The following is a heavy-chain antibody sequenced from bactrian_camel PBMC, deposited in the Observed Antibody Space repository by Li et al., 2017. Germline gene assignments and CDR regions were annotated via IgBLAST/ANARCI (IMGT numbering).Heavy chain of an antibody. CDR2: ITTDGSST. CDR1: GFTFSSYW. J-gene: IGHJ4*01. V-gene: IGHV3S1*01. D-gene: IGHD4*01. Sequence: QLVESGGGLVQPGGSLRLSCTASGFTFSSYWMFWVRQAPGKGLEWVSTITTDGSSTYYTDSVEGRFTLTRDNAKNTAYLQMNSLKPEDTGVYYCVRDLTATAYWGQGTQVTVS. CDR3: VRDLTATAY.